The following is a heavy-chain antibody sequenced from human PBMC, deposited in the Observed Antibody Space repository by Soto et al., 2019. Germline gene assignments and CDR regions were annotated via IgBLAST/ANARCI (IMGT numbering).Heavy chain of an antibody. Sequence: GGSLRLSCTASGFTFSDYYMSWIRQAPGKGLEWVSYISSTSGYTNYADSVKGRFTISRDNAKNSLYLQINSLRAEDTAVYYCARDGGNFYWHFDLWGRGTLVTVSS. CDR3: ARDGGNFYWHFDL. V-gene: IGHV3-11*05. CDR2: ISSTSGYT. CDR1: GFTFSDYY. D-gene: IGHD2-21*02. J-gene: IGHJ2*01.